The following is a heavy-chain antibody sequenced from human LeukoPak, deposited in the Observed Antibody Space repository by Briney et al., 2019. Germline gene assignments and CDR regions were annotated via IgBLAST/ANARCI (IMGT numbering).Heavy chain of an antibody. V-gene: IGHV3-15*01. CDR1: GFTFSNAW. CDR2: IKSKTDGGTT. D-gene: IGHD1-20*01. CDR3: TTILKAYFLTGTNYFDY. J-gene: IGHJ4*02. Sequence: PGGSLRLSCAASGFTFSNAWMSWVRQAPGKGLEWVGRIKSKTDGGTTDYAAPVKGRFTISRDDSKNTLYLQMNSLKTEDTAVYYCTTILKAYFLTGTNYFDYWGQGTLVTVSS.